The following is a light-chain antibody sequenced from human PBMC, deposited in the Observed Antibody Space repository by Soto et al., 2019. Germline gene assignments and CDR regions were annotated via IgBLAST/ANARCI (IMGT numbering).Light chain of an antibody. V-gene: IGKV3-11*01. CDR1: QSVSSY. CDR3: QQYDNYPLT. J-gene: IGKJ4*01. CDR2: DAS. Sequence: EIVLTQSPSTVSLSPGERATLSCRASQSVSSYLAWYQQKPGQAPRLLIYDASNRATGIPARFSGSGSGTDFTLTISSLEPEDFAVYYCQQYDNYPLTFGGGTKVDIK.